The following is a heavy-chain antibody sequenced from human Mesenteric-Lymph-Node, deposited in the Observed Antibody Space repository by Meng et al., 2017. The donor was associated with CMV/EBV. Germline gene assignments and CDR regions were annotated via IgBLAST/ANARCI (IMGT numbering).Heavy chain of an antibody. CDR2: ISAYNGNT. CDR1: TGYY. J-gene: IGHJ4*02. CDR3: ARDIKMAYYDFWSGYSNFDY. V-gene: IGHV1-18*04. Sequence: TGYYRHWVRQDPGQGLEWMGWISAYNGNTNYAQKLQGRVTMTTDTSTSTAYMELRSLRSDDTTVYYCARDIKMAYYDFWSGYSNFDYWGQGTLVTVSS. D-gene: IGHD3-3*01.